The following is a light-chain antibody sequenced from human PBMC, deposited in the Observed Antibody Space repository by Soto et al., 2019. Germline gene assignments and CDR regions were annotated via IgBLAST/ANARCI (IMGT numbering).Light chain of an antibody. CDR2: EVS. Sequence: QSVVTPPASLSGSPGQSITISCTGTSSDVGSYNLVSWYQQYPGKAPKLMIYEVSKRPSGVSNRFSGSKSGNTASLTISGLQAEDEADYYCCSYAGSSAYVFGTGTKVTVL. CDR3: CSYAGSSAYV. J-gene: IGLJ1*01. CDR1: SSDVGSYNL. V-gene: IGLV2-23*02.